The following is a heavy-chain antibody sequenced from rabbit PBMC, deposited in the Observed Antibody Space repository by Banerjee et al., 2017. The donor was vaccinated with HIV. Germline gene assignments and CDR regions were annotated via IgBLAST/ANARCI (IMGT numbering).Heavy chain of an antibody. CDR2: IVNSDDST. D-gene: IGHD6-1*01. V-gene: IGHV1S40*01. J-gene: IGHJ2*01. CDR3: ARGTYGYVEYSAFDP. CDR1: GFSFSSNA. Sequence: QSLEESGGDLVKPGASLTLTCKASGFSFSSNAMCWVRQAPGKRPEWIACIVNSDDSTYYASWAKGRFTISKTSSTTVTLQMTSLTAADTATYFCARGTYGYVEYSAFDPWGQGTLVTVS.